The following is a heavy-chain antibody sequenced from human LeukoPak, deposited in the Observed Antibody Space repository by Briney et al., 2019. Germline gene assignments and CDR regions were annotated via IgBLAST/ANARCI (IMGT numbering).Heavy chain of an antibody. V-gene: IGHV3-23*01. Sequence: GGSLRLSCAASGFTFSNYWMSWVRQAPGKGLEWVSAISGSGGSTYYADSVKGRFTISRDNSKNTLYLQMNSLRAEDTAVYYCAKKDQWLLDAFDIWGQGTMVTVSS. CDR2: ISGSGGST. D-gene: IGHD6-19*01. CDR1: GFTFSNYW. CDR3: AKKDQWLLDAFDI. J-gene: IGHJ3*02.